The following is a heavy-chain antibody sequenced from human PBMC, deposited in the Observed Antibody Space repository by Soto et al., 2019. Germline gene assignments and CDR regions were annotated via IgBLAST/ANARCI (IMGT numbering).Heavy chain of an antibody. CDR3: VTVCYVFD. J-gene: IGHJ5*02. Sequence: GRSPGLCCAAYRVTFNDDSMDWVRQAPEKGLEWVSSISSSGTYIYYADSVKGRFAISRDNANNVMYLQMDTLRAEDTAVYYCVTVCYVFD. CDR1: RVTFNDDS. V-gene: IGHV3-21*01. CDR2: ISSSGTYI. D-gene: IGHD3-16*01.